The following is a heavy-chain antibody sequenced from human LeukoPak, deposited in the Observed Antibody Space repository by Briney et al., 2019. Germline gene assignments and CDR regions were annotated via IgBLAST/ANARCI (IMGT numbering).Heavy chain of an antibody. Sequence: SETLSLTCTVSGGSFSSGGYNWSWIRQHPGKGLEWIGYIYYSGRTYYNPSLKSRVTISVDTSKNQFSLKLSSVTAADTAVYHCARVRDGDYGYIGFDPWGQGTLVTVSS. V-gene: IGHV4-31*03. D-gene: IGHD4-17*01. CDR3: ARVRDGDYGYIGFDP. CDR1: GGSFSSGGYN. J-gene: IGHJ5*02. CDR2: IYYSGRT.